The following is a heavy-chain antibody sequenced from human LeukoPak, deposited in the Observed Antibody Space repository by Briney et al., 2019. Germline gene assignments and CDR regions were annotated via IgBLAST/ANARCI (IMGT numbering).Heavy chain of an antibody. J-gene: IGHJ6*02. CDR3: ARVPLNYLGYGMDV. D-gene: IGHD3-10*01. CDR1: GYTFTGYY. Sequence: GASVKVSCKASGYTFTGYYMHWVRQAPGQGLEWMGWINPNSGGTNYAQKFQGRVTMTRDTSISTAYMELSRLRSDDTAVYYCARVPLNYLGYGMDVWGQGTTVTVSS. CDR2: INPNSGGT. V-gene: IGHV1-2*02.